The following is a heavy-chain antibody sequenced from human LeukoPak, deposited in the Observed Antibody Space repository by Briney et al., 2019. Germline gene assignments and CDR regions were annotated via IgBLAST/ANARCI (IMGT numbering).Heavy chain of an antibody. D-gene: IGHD3-22*01. CDR1: GGSISSYY. CDR2: IYTSGST. J-gene: IGHJ6*03. Sequence: SETLSLTVTVSGGSISSYYWSWIRQPAGKGLEWIGRIYTSGSTNYNPSLKSRVTMSVDTSKNQFSLKLSSVTAADTAVYYCARERQYYDSSGYYPRAYYYMDVWGKGTTVTVSS. CDR3: ARERQYYDSSGYYPRAYYYMDV. V-gene: IGHV4-4*07.